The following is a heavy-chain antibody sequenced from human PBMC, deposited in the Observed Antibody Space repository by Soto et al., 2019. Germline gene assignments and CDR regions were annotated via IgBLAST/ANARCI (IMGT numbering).Heavy chain of an antibody. CDR3: AIRVWGQQLVNFDP. Sequence: GASVKVSCKASGYTFTSYDINWVRQATGQGLEWMGWMNPNSGNTGYAQKFQGRVTMTRSTSISTAYMELSSLRSEDTAVYYCAIRVWGQQLVNFDPWGQGTLVTVSS. CDR1: GYTFTSYD. J-gene: IGHJ5*02. D-gene: IGHD6-13*01. V-gene: IGHV1-8*01. CDR2: MNPNSGNT.